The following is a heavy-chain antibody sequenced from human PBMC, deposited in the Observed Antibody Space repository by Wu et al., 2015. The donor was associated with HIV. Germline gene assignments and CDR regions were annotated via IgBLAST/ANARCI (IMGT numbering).Heavy chain of an antibody. V-gene: IGHV1-18*01. CDR3: ARVEEDIVVVPAAISYYYYMDV. CDR1: GYTFTSYG. D-gene: IGHD2-2*01. CDR2: ISAYNGNT. J-gene: IGHJ6*03. Sequence: QVQLVQSGAEVKKPGASVKVSCKASGYTFTSYGISWVRQAPGQGLEWMGWISAYNGNTNYAQKLQGRVTMTTDTSTSTAYMELRSLRSDDTAVYYCARVEEDIVVVPAAISYYYYMDVVGTKGPRSPSP.